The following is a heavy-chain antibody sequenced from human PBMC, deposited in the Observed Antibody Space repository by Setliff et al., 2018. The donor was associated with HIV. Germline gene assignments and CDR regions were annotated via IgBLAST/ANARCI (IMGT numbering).Heavy chain of an antibody. CDR1: GYSFTKFW. V-gene: IGHV5-51*01. CDR2: IYPGDYDT. J-gene: IGHJ3*02. Sequence: GESLKISCHASGYSFTKFWIGWVRQMPGKGLEWMGLIYPGDYDTRYSPSFQGPVTISADKSTNTLFLQLSGLKASDTAMYCCATHTLNNAFDIWGLGKMVTVSS. CDR3: ATHTLNNAFDI.